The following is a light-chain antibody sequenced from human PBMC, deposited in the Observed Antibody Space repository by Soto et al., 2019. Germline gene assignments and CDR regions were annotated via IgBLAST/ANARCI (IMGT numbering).Light chain of an antibody. CDR3: QQRKRPPYP. CDR1: QSVSSY. Sequence: EIVLTQSPATLSLSPEERATLSCRASQSVSSYLAWYQKKPGQAPRLLIYDASNRATDIPARFSGSGSGTDFTLTISSLEPEDFAVYYCQQRKRPPYPFGQGTKLEIK. V-gene: IGKV3-11*01. J-gene: IGKJ2*01. CDR2: DAS.